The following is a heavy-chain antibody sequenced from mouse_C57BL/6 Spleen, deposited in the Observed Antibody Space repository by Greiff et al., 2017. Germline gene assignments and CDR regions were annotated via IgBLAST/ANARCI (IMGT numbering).Heavy chain of an antibody. CDR1: GFTFSNYW. Sequence: EVQLQESGGGLVQPGGSMKLSCVASGFTFSNYWMNWVRQSPEKGLEWVAQIRLKSDNYATHYAESVKGRFTISRDDSKRSVYLQMNNLRAEDTGNDNCTGDYDDADWLAYWGQGTLVTVSA. J-gene: IGHJ3*01. CDR3: TGDYDDADWLAY. D-gene: IGHD2-4*01. CDR2: IRLKSDNYAT. V-gene: IGHV6-3*01.